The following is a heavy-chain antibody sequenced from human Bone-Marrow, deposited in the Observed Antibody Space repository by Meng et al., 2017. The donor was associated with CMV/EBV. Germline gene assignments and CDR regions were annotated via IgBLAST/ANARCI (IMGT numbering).Heavy chain of an antibody. Sequence: SETLSLTCTVSGGSISSSSYYWGWIRQPPGKGLEWIGSIYYSGSTYYNPSLKSRVTISVDTSKNQFSLKLSAVTAADTAVYSCARDLDCSSTSCNTQIDYWGQGTLVTVSS. J-gene: IGHJ4*02. CDR1: GGSISSSSYY. V-gene: IGHV4-39*07. CDR3: ARDLDCSSTSCNTQIDY. CDR2: IYYSGST. D-gene: IGHD2-2*01.